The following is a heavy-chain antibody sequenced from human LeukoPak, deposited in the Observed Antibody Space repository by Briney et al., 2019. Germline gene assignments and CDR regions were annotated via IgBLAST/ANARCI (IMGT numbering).Heavy chain of an antibody. V-gene: IGHV4-30-4*01. Sequence: SETQSLTCAVSGGSSRSGDYFWSWIRQPPGKGLEWIGHIHYSGNTYYNPSLKSRVSISVDTSKNQFSLKLSSVTAADTAVYYCARENNDYGGKKAFDYWGQGTLVTVSS. CDR1: GGSSRSGDYF. J-gene: IGHJ4*02. CDR2: IHYSGNT. D-gene: IGHD4-23*01. CDR3: ARENNDYGGKKAFDY.